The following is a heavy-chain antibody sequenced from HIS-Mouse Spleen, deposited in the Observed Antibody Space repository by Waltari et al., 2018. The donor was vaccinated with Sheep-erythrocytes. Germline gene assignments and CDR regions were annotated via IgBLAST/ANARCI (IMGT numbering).Heavy chain of an antibody. J-gene: IGHJ3*02. Sequence: QVQLVQSGAEVKKPGSSVKVSCKASGGTFSSYAISWVRQAPRQGLEWMGGSIPIFGTANYAQKFQGRVTITADESTSTAYMELSSLRSEDTAVYYCARDTSSDSSGWHDAFDIWGQGTMVTVSS. CDR2: SIPIFGTA. CDR1: GGTFSSYA. V-gene: IGHV1-69*01. CDR3: ARDTSSDSSGWHDAFDI. D-gene: IGHD6-19*01.